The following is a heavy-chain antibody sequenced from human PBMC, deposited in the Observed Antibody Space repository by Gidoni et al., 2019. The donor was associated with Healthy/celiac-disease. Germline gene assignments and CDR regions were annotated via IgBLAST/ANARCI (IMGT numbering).Heavy chain of an antibody. J-gene: IGHJ5*02. D-gene: IGHD6-13*01. V-gene: IGHV2-70*15. CDR1: GFSLSTSGMC. Sequence: QVTLRESGPALVKPTQTRTLTCTFSGFSLSTSGMCVSGIRQPPGKALEWLARIDWDDDKYYSTSLKTRLTISKDTSKNQVVLTMTNMDPVDTATYYCARTSSRWSSHPAGPWVNWFDPWGQGTLVTVSS. CDR3: ARTSSRWSSHPAGPWVNWFDP. CDR2: IDWDDDK.